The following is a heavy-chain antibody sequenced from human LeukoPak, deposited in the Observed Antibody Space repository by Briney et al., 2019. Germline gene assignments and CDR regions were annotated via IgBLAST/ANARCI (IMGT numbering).Heavy chain of an antibody. CDR2: IYTSGST. J-gene: IGHJ5*02. Sequence: SETLSLTCTVSGGSISSHYWSWIRQPAGKGLEWIGRIYTSGSTNYNPSLKSRVTMSVDTSKNQFSLKLSSVTAADTAVYYCARQDTDGDYVGWFDPWGQGTLVTVSS. D-gene: IGHD4-17*01. CDR1: GGSISSHY. CDR3: ARQDTDGDYVGWFDP. V-gene: IGHV4-4*07.